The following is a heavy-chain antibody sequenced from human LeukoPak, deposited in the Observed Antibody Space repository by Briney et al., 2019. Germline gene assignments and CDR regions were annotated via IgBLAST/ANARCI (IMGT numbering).Heavy chain of an antibody. J-gene: IGHJ4*02. CDR2: IWYDGSNK. D-gene: IGHD2/OR15-2a*01. CDR1: GFTFSNYG. V-gene: IGHV3-33*01. Sequence: PGGSLRLSCAGSGFTFSNYGMHWVRQAPGKGLEWVALIWYDGSNKYYTDSVKGRLTISRDNSKDTLFLQMNGLRAEDTAVYYCEREGPRGNSQFDYWGQGTLVTVSS. CDR3: EREGPRGNSQFDY.